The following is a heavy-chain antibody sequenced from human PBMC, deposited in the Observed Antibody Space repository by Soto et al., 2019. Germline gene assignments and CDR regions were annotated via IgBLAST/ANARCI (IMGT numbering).Heavy chain of an antibody. V-gene: IGHV3-23*01. CDR3: ARRSSGWYFDY. D-gene: IGHD6-19*01. CDR2: ISGSGGST. Sequence: EVQLLESGGGLVQPGGSLRLSCAASGFTFSSYAMSWVRQAPGKGLEWVSAISGSGGSTYYADSVKGRFTISRDNSKNTRYLQRTSLRAEDTAVYYCARRSSGWYFDYWGQGTLVTVSS. J-gene: IGHJ4*02. CDR1: GFTFSSYA.